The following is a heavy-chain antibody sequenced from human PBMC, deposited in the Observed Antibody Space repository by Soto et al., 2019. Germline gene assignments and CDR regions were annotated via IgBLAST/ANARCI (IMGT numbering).Heavy chain of an antibody. J-gene: IGHJ4*02. CDR2: ISYDGSNK. CDR1: XXXXXXXX. CDR3: AKVKNPYTFGGQGFDY. V-gene: IGHV3-30*18. Sequence: QVQLVESGGGVVQPGXSXXXXXXXXXXXXXXXXXXXXRQAPGKGLEWVAVISYDGSNKYYADSVKGRFTISRDNSKNTLYLQMNSLRAEDTAVYYCAKVKNPYTFGGQGFDYWGQGTLVTVSS. D-gene: IGHD3-16*01.